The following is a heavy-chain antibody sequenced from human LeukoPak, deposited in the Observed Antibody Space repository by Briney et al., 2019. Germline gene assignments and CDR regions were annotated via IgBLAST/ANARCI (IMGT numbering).Heavy chain of an antibody. CDR3: ARSSVAYYYDSSGPRGPFDI. D-gene: IGHD3-22*01. J-gene: IGHJ3*02. CDR1: GYSISSGYY. CDR2: IYHSGST. Sequence: PSETLSLTCTVSGYSISSGYYWGWIRQPPGKGLEWIGSIYHSGSTYYNPSLKSRVTISVDTSKNQFSLKLSSVTAADTAVYYCARSSVAYYYDSSGPRGPFDIWGQGTMVTVSS. V-gene: IGHV4-38-2*02.